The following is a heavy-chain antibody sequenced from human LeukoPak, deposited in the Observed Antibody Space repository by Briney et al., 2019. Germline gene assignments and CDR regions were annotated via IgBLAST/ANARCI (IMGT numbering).Heavy chain of an antibody. CDR3: VRWAREADV. D-gene: IGHD2-15*01. CDR2: ISGSSHDI. V-gene: IGHV3-11*03. J-gene: IGHJ4*02. Sequence: PGGSLRLPCVASGFTFSDHYMNWIRQTPGKGLEWLSYISGSSHDIKYADSVEGRFTVSRDNSKRSLYLEMNSLRVEDTAVYYCVRWAREADVWGQGTQVIVSS. CDR1: GFTFSDHY.